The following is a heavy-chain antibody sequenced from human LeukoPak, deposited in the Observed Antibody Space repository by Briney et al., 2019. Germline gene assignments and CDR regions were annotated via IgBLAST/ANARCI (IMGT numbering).Heavy chain of an antibody. V-gene: IGHV3-53*04. CDR2: VYSGGST. D-gene: IGHD3-3*01. CDR1: GFTISSNS. J-gene: IGHJ4*02. CDR3: ARGGNKKEGDYYY. Sequence: GGSLRLSCAASGFTISSNSMSWVRQAPGKGLEWVSVVYSGGSTDYADSVKGRFTVSRQYSKNMLYLQMNNLRDEDTAVYYCARGGNKKEGDYYYWGQGTLVTVSS.